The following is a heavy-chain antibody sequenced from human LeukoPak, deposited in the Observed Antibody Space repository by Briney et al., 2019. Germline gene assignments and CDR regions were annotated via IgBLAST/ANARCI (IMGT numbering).Heavy chain of an antibody. Sequence: GASVKVSCKASGYTFTSYDINWVRQAPGQGLEWMGGIIPIFGTANYAQKFQGRVTITADESTSTAYMELSSLRSEDTAVYYCARDLYYYDSSGYLFFWGQGTLVTVSS. CDR1: GYTFTSYD. CDR3: ARDLYYYDSSGYLFF. D-gene: IGHD3-22*01. CDR2: IIPIFGTA. J-gene: IGHJ4*02. V-gene: IGHV1-69*13.